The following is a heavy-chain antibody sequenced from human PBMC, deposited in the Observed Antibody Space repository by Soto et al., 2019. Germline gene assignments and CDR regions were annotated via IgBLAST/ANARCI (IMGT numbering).Heavy chain of an antibody. V-gene: IGHV3-23*01. CDR2: ISGSGGST. CDR1: GFTFSSYA. CDR3: AKDGDCYDSSGYFDY. Sequence: GGSLRLSCAASGFTFSSYAMSWVRQAPGKGLEWVSAISGSGGSTYYADSVKGRFTISRDNSKNTPYLQMNSLIAEYTAVYYCAKDGDCYDSSGYFDYWGQGTLVTVSS. J-gene: IGHJ4*01. D-gene: IGHD3-22*01.